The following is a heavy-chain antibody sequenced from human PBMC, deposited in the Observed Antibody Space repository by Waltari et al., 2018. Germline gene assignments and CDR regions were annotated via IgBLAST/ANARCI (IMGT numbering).Heavy chain of an antibody. V-gene: IGHV1-69*13. CDR1: GGTFSSYA. J-gene: IGHJ1*01. CDR3: ARSEGYCTGGVCYREGDAEYFQH. CDR2: IIPIFGTA. Sequence: QVQLVQSGAEVKKPGSSVKVSCTASGGTFSSYAISWVRQAPGQGLEWMGGIIPIFGTANYAQKFQGRVTITADESTSTAYMELSSLRSEDTAVYYCARSEGYCTGGVCYREGDAEYFQHWGQGTLVTVSS. D-gene: IGHD2-8*02.